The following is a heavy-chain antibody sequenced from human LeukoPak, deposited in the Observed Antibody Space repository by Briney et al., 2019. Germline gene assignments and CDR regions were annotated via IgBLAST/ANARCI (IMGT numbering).Heavy chain of an antibody. CDR1: GGSISSYY. V-gene: IGHV4-59*01. CDR2: IYYSGST. Sequence: SETLSLTCTVSGGSISSYYWSWIRQPPGKGLEWIGFIYYSGSTHYNPSLKSRVTISVDTSKNQFSLKLSSVTAADTAVYYCARTEESAYSYRYFGYYYYMDVWGKGTTVTVSS. J-gene: IGHJ6*03. CDR3: ARTEESAYSYRYFGYYYYMDV. D-gene: IGHD5-18*01.